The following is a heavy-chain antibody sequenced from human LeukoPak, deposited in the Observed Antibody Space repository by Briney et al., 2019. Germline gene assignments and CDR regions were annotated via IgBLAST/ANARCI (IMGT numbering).Heavy chain of an antibody. D-gene: IGHD6-19*01. CDR2: IYSGGST. Sequence: GGSLRLSCAASGFTVSSNYMSWVRQAPGKGLEWVSVIYSGGSTYYADSVKGRFTISRDNSRNTVYLQMNRLRPEDTALYYCARDLMWLVDYWGQGTLLTVSS. CDR1: GFTVSSNY. J-gene: IGHJ4*02. V-gene: IGHV3-53*05. CDR3: ARDLMWLVDY.